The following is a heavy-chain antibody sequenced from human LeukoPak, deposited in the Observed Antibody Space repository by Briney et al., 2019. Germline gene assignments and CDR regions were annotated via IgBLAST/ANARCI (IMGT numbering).Heavy chain of an antibody. CDR1: GFTFSSYS. J-gene: IGHJ4*02. CDR3: ARDMGYYFDY. CDR2: ISSSGSTI. V-gene: IGHV3-48*04. Sequence: PGGSLRLSCAASGFTFSSYSMNWVRQAPGKGLEWVSYISSSGSTIYYADSVKGRFTISRDNAKNSLYLQMNSLRAEDTAVYYCARDMGYYFDYWGQGTLVTVSS. D-gene: IGHD3-10*01.